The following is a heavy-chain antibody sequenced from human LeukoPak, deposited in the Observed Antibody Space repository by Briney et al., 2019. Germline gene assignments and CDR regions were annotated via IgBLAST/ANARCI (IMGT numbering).Heavy chain of an antibody. CDR3: ARSYCSSSSCDWFDY. CDR2: ISAYNGNT. D-gene: IGHD2-15*01. J-gene: IGHJ4*02. CDR1: GYTFTSYG. V-gene: IGHV1-18*01. Sequence: GASVRVSCKASGYTFTSYGISWVRQAPGQGLEWMGWISAYNGNTNYAQKLQGRVTMTTDTSTSTAYMELRSLRSDDTAVYYCARSYCSSSSCDWFDYWGQGTLVTVSS.